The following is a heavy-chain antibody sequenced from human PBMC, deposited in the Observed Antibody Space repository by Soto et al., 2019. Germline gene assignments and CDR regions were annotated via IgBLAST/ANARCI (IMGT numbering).Heavy chain of an antibody. CDR3: ARDRRVVVVPAAIEYYYYYYGMDV. CDR2: IYYSVST. D-gene: IGHD2-2*02. CDR1: GGSISSGDYY. Sequence: LSLTCTVSGGSISSGDYYWSWIRQPPGKGLEWIGYIYYSVSTYYNPSLKSRVTISVDTSKNQFSLKLSSVTAADTAVYYCARDRRVVVVPAAIEYYYYYYGMDVWGQGTTVTVSS. V-gene: IGHV4-30-4*01. J-gene: IGHJ6*02.